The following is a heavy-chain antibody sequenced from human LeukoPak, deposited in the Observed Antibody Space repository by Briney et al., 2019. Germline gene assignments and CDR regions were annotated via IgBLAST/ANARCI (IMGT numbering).Heavy chain of an antibody. J-gene: IGHJ5*02. D-gene: IGHD3-16*01. CDR3: ARDSRGILNWFDP. CDR2: IYYTGNT. CDR1: GGSINNYY. V-gene: IGHV4-59*12. Sequence: SETLSLTCTVSGGSINNYYWSWIRQPPGKGLEWIGYIYYTGNTNYNPSLERRVTISVDRSKNQFSLKLSSVTAADTAVYYCARDSRGILNWFDPWGQGTLVTVSS.